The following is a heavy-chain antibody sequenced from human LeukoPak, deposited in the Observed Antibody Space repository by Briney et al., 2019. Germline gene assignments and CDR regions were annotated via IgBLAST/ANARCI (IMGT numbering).Heavy chain of an antibody. CDR1: GGSISSYY. V-gene: IGHV4-4*07. CDR2: IYTSGST. D-gene: IGHD2-2*01. J-gene: IGHJ3*02. CDR3: ARVRRRRVVPAAIGAFDI. Sequence: PSETLSLTCTVSGGSISSYYWSWIRQPPGKGLEWIGRIYTSGSTNYNPSLKSRVTMSVDTSKNQFSLKLSSVTAADTAVYYCARVRRRRVVPAAIGAFDIWGQGTMVTVSS.